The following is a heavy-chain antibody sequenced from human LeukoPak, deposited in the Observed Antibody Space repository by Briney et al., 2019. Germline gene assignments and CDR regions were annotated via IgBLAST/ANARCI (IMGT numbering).Heavy chain of an antibody. CDR1: GFTFSAYA. Sequence: GGSLRLSCEASGFTFSAYAMTWVRQAPGKGLEWVALISYDGTNKYYADSVKGRFTISRDNSKNTLYLQMNSLRAEDTAVYYCAKIVSGKKMGPLDYWGQGTLVSVST. CDR2: ISYDGTNK. V-gene: IGHV3-30*18. J-gene: IGHJ4*02. CDR3: AKIVSGKKMGPLDY. D-gene: IGHD2-15*01.